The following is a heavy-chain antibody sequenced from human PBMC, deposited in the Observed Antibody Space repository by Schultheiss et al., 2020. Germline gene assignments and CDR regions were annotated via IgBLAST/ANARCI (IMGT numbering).Heavy chain of an antibody. CDR3: ARTHYADYLDY. J-gene: IGHJ4*02. D-gene: IGHD3-16*01. Sequence: SQTLSLTCTVSGGSVSSGSYYWSWIRQPPGKGLEWIGYIYYSGSTYYNPSLKSRVTISVDTSKNQFSLKLSSVTAADTAVYYCARTHYADYLDYWGQGTLVTVSS. CDR1: GGSVSSGSYY. V-gene: IGHV4-61*01. CDR2: IYYSGST.